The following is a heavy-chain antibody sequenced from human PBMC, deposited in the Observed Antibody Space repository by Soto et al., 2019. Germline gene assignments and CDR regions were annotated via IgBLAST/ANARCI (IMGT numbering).Heavy chain of an antibody. CDR1: GFTFSSYG. D-gene: IGHD6-19*01. CDR3: AKDRASSGWADAFDI. CDR2: ISYDGSNK. Sequence: QVQLVESGGGVVQPGRSLRLSCAASGFTFSSYGMHWVRQAPGKGLEWVAVISYDGSNKYYADSVKGRFTISRDNSKNTLYLQMNSLGAEGTGVYYCAKDRASSGWADAFDIWGQGTMVTVSS. J-gene: IGHJ3*02. V-gene: IGHV3-30*18.